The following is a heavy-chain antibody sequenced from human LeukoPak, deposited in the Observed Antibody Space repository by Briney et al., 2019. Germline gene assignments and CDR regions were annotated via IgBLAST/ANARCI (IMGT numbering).Heavy chain of an antibody. CDR1: GFTFSSYG. Sequence: GGSLRLSCAASGFTFSSYGMSWVRQAPGKGLEWVSAISGSGGSTYYADSVKGRFTISRDNSKNTLYLQMNSLRAEGTAVYYCAKRVYGGNSYWYFDLWGRGTLVTVSS. D-gene: IGHD4-23*01. J-gene: IGHJ2*01. CDR3: AKRVYGGNSYWYFDL. V-gene: IGHV3-23*01. CDR2: ISGSGGST.